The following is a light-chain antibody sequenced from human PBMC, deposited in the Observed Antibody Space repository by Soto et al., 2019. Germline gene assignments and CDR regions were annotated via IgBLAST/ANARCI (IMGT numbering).Light chain of an antibody. CDR1: QSISSW. CDR2: KAS. V-gene: IGKV1-5*03. CDR3: QQYNSYPWT. J-gene: IGKJ1*01. Sequence: DIQMTQSPSTLSASVGDRVTITCRASQSISSWLAWYQQKPGKAPKLLIYKASSLESGVPSRFSGSGSGTEFTLTISSLQPDEIATYYCQQYNSYPWTFGQGTKAEIK.